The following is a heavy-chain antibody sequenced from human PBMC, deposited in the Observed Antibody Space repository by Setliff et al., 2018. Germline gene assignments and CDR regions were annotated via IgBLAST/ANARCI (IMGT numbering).Heavy chain of an antibody. CDR1: GYTLTNYY. D-gene: IGHD3-3*01. J-gene: IGHJ3*02. Sequence: ASVKVSCKASGYTLTNYYMHWVRQAPGQGLEWMGIINPSGGLTRYAQKFQGRVTMTGDTSTSTVYMEVSSLRSEDTAVYYCARDRYYNSWSGTSITAPHDAFDIWGQGTMVTVS. CDR2: INPSGGLT. CDR3: ARDRYYNSWSGTSITAPHDAFDI. V-gene: IGHV1-46*03.